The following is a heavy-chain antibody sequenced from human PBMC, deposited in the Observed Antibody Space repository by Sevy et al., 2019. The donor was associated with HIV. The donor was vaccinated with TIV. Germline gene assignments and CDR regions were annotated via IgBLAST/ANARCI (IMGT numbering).Heavy chain of an antibody. CDR3: ARNVGDYVFRYFDL. V-gene: IGHV4-61*02. D-gene: IGHD4-17*01. CDR1: GGSISRGQFY. CDR2: VHNTGSA. Sequence: SETLSLTCTVSGGSISRGQFYWSWIRQPAGQGLEWIGRVHNTGSATYNPSLRNRVGMSIDTSKNQFSLVLSSVTAADTAGYYCARNVGDYVFRYFDLWGRGTLVTVSS. J-gene: IGHJ2*01.